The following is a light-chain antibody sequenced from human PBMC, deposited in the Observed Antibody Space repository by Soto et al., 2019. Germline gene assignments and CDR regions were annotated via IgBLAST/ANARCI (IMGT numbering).Light chain of an antibody. CDR1: SSDVGGYKY. Sequence: QSVLTQPASVSGSPGQSITISCTGTSSDVGGYKYVSWYQHHPGKAPKLLIYEVSNRPSGVSNRFSGSKSANTGSLTISGLRADDEADYYCSSYTSTSTHVVFGGGTKLTVL. CDR3: SSYTSTSTHVV. J-gene: IGLJ2*01. V-gene: IGLV2-14*01. CDR2: EVS.